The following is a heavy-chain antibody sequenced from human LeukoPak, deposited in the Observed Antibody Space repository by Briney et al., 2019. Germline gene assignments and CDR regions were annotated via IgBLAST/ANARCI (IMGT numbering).Heavy chain of an antibody. CDR2: IIRIGITI. CDR3: ARDLKEPLRYFDWFQSPDAFDI. D-gene: IGHD3-9*01. Sequence: GGSLRLSCAASGFTSSDYYISWIRQAPGKGLGWVSYIIRIGITIYNADSVKGGFTISKDNAKNSLYLQMNSLRAEDTAVYYCARDLKEPLRYFDWFQSPDAFDIWGQGTMVTVSS. CDR1: GFTSSDYY. J-gene: IGHJ3*02. V-gene: IGHV3-11*04.